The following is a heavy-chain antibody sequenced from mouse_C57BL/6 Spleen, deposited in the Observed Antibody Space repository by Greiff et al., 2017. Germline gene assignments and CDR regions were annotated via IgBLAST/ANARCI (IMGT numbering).Heavy chain of an antibody. D-gene: IGHD1-1*01. J-gene: IGHJ2*01. CDR1: GYAFSSSW. V-gene: IGHV1-82*01. CDR2: IDPGDGDT. Sequence: QVQLQQSGPELVKPGASVKISCKASGYAFSSSWMNWVKQRPGKGLEWIGRIDPGDGDTNYNGKFKGKATLTADKSSSTAYMQLSSLTSEDSAVYYCARWITTVAFDYWGQGTTLTVSS. CDR3: ARWITTVAFDY.